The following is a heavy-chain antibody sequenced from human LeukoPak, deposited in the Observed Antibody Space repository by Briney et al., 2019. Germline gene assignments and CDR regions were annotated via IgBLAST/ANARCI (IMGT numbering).Heavy chain of an antibody. V-gene: IGHV5-51*01. J-gene: IGHJ4*02. Sequence: GESLKISCKSSGYSFTSYWIGWVRQMPGKGLEWMGIIHPGDSDTRYSPSFQGQVTISADKSINTAYLQWSSLKASDTAIYYCASAPPPYNIVPFGAVGGWGQGTLVTVSS. D-gene: IGHD2-2*01. CDR1: GYSFTSYW. CDR2: IHPGDSDT. CDR3: ASAPPPYNIVPFGAVGG.